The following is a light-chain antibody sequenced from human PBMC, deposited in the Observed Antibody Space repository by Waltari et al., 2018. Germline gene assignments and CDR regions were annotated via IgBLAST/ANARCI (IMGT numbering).Light chain of an antibody. J-gene: IGLJ1*01. CDR1: SSNVGSNY. Sequence: QSVLTQPPPASGTPGQRVTISCSGSSSNVGSNYVTWYQQPPGTAPKLLIYSNNQRPSGVPDRFSGSKSGTSASLDISGLQAEDEADYYCAAWDDSLNGRSVFGSGTKVTVL. CDR3: AAWDDSLNGRSV. CDR2: SNN. V-gene: IGLV1-44*01.